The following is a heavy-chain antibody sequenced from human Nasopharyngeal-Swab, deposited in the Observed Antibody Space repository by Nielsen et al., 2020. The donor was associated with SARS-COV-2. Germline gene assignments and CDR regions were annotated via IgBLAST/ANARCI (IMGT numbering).Heavy chain of an antibody. V-gene: IGHV3-49*01. Sequence: GESLKISCTTSGFTFGDYPMSWFRQAPGKGLEWVGFIRSKTYGGAPEYAASVKGRFTISSDGAESIAYLQMNSLETEDTGVYYCARSVGSFYGQGAFDIWGQGTMVTVSS. CDR2: IRSKTYGGAP. D-gene: IGHD1-26*01. J-gene: IGHJ3*02. CDR1: GFTFGDYP. CDR3: ARSVGSFYGQGAFDI.